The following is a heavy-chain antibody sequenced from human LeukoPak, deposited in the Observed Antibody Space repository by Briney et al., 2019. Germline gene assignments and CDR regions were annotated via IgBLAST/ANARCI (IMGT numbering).Heavy chain of an antibody. CDR1: GGSISTDNW. Sequence: SETLSLTGAVSGGSISTDNWWSWVRQPPAKGLEWIAEVYHGGSTNHNPSLKSRVTISLDKSKNQFSLKLGSVTAADTAVYYCARTNYGRMYWYFDLWGRGTLVTVSS. CDR3: ARTNYGRMYWYFDL. CDR2: VYHGGST. D-gene: IGHD3-10*01. J-gene: IGHJ2*01. V-gene: IGHV4-4*02.